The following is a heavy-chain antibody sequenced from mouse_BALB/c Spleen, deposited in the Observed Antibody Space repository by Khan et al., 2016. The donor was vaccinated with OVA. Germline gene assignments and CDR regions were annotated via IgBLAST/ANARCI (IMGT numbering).Heavy chain of an antibody. CDR2: INTYTGEP. CDR1: GYTFTNYR. CDR3: ARESGYWYFDG. J-gene: IGHJ1*01. D-gene: IGHD1-3*01. V-gene: IGHV9-1*02. Sequence: QIQLVQSGPELKKPGETVKISCKASGYTFTNYRMNWMKQAPGKGLKWMGCINTYTGEPTYGDDFKGRFAFSLETSASTAYLQINNLKKEDMATYFCARESGYWYFDGWGPGTTVTVSS.